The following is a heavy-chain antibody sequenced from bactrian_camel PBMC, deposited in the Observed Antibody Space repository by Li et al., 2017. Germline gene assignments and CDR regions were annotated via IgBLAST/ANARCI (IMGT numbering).Heavy chain of an antibody. Sequence: HVQLVESGGGSVQPGGSLTLSCTGPKELFEKSDMGWYRRAPGKECELVAGIIGDGSIYYPDSVKGRFTISQDNAKSTVYLQMDSLKPEDTAMYYCAADWAPGENWVRSALSNPNIFNYWGPGTQVTVS. CDR1: KELFEKSD. CDR2: IIGDGSI. D-gene: IGHD3*01. V-gene: IGHV3S53*01. CDR3: AADWAPGENWVRSALSNPNIFNY. J-gene: IGHJ4*01.